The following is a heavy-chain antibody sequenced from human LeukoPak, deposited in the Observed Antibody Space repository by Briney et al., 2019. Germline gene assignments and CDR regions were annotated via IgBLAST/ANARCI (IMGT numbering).Heavy chain of an antibody. Sequence: GGSLRLSCAASGFTFSNAWLNWARQAPGKGLEWVGHIKSKTDGGTTDYAAPVKGRFTISRDDSKNTLFLQMNSLKTEDTAVYYCTLPWGSGSYYDYWGQGTLVTVSS. V-gene: IGHV3-15*01. J-gene: IGHJ4*02. CDR1: GFTFSNAW. CDR3: TLPWGSGSYYDY. CDR2: IKSKTDGGTT. D-gene: IGHD3-10*01.